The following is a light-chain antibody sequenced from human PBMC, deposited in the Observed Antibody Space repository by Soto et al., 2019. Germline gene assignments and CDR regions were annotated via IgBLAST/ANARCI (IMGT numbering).Light chain of an antibody. CDR1: QSVSSSY. Sequence: EIVLTQSTGTLSLSPGERATLSCRASQSVSSSYLAWYQQKPGQAPRLLIYGASSRATGIPDRFSGSGSGTDVTFPISSLEPEDFAVYYCQQYGSSPFTFGPGTKVDIK. CDR2: GAS. J-gene: IGKJ3*01. CDR3: QQYGSSPFT. V-gene: IGKV3-20*01.